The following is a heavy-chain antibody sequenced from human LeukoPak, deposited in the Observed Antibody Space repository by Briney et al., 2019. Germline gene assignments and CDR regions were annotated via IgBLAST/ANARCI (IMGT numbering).Heavy chain of an antibody. CDR1: GGSFSGYY. V-gene: IGHV4-34*01. J-gene: IGHJ6*04. CDR3: AELGITTIGGV. CDR2: INHSGST. D-gene: IGHD3-10*02. Sequence: SETLSLTCAVYGGSFSGYYWSWIRQPPGKGLEWIGEINHSGSTNYNPSLKSRVTISVDTSKNQFSLKLSSVTAADTAVYYCAELGITTIGGVWGKGTTVTISS.